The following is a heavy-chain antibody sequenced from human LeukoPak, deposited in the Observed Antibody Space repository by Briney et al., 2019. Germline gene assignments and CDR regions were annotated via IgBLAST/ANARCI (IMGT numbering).Heavy chain of an antibody. D-gene: IGHD3-10*01. Sequence: GGSLRLSCAASGFTFSSYAMSWVRQAPGKGLEWVSAISGSGGSTYYADSVKGRFTISRDNSKNTLYLQMNSPRAEDTAVYYCARGIGPIPYIYFDYWGQGTLVTVSS. CDR1: GFTFSSYA. CDR2: ISGSGGST. CDR3: ARGIGPIPYIYFDY. V-gene: IGHV3-23*01. J-gene: IGHJ4*02.